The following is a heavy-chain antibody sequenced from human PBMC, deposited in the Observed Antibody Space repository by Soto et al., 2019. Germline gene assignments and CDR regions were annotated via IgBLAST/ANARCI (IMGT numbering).Heavy chain of an antibody. CDR1: GGTFSSYA. CDR2: IIPIFGT. CDR3: ARDGHCTGTSCPTYGMDV. J-gene: IGHJ6*02. D-gene: IGHD2-2*01. Sequence: SVKVSCKASGGTFSSYAISWVRQAPGQGLEWMGGIIPIFGTYYADSVRGRFTISRDNSKNTLYLQMNSLRAEDTALYYCARDGHCTGTSCPTYGMDVWGQGTTVTVS. V-gene: IGHV1-69*05.